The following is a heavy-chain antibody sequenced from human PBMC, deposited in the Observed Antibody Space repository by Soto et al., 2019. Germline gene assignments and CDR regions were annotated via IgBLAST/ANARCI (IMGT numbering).Heavy chain of an antibody. CDR1: ELKIVDFT. CDR2: VSWGGGST. V-gene: IGHV3-43*01. Sequence: AASELKIVDFTVHRISKEKGKGLEWVSLVSWGGGSTDYADALRGRFTIPRDNSKNSLYLQMTSLRTEDTALYYCAKDRGLRSTHFYYGMDVCGQGTTATGSS. D-gene: IGHD6-13*01. J-gene: IGHJ6*02. CDR3: AKDRGLRSTHFYYGMDV.